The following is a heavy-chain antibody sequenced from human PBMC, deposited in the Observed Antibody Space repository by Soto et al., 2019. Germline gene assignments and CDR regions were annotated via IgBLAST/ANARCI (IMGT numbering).Heavy chain of an antibody. D-gene: IGHD2-21*01. J-gene: IGHJ4*02. CDR1: GDRFILDW. CDR3: ARRGVMATENFDY. V-gene: IGHV5-51*01. CDR2: IYPQDSDT. Sequence: EVQLVQSGAEVKKPGESLKISCKVSGDRFILDWIAWVRQTPGKGLEWMGIIYPQDSDTTYSPSFQGHVTLSADTSINTAYLHWSSLKASDTAIYYCARRGVMATENFDYWSQGTLVTVSS.